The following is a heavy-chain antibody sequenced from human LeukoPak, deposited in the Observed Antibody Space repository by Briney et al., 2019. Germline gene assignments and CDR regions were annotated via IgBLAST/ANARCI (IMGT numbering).Heavy chain of an antibody. V-gene: IGHV3-48*01. D-gene: IGHD3-16*01. Sequence: GGSLRLSCAASGFSLSTYNMNWVRQSPGKGLEWISYISFSSSAIYYADSVKGRFTISRDNVKNSLYLQMNSLRTEDTAVYYCARGRAITFGGVMLGAFDIWGQGTTVTVSS. CDR1: GFSLSTYN. CDR2: ISFSSSAI. CDR3: ARGRAITFGGVMLGAFDI. J-gene: IGHJ3*02.